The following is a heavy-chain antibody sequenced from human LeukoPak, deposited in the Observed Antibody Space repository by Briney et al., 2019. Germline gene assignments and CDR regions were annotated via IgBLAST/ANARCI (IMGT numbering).Heavy chain of an antibody. Sequence: GGSLRLSCAASVFTFSSYWMHWVRQAPGKGLVWVSRINSDGSSTYYADSVKGRFTISRDNARNTLYLQMNSLRAEDTAVYYCARDTKSSSWYYFDYWGQGTLVTVSS. CDR3: ARDTKSSSWYYFDY. V-gene: IGHV3-74*01. CDR1: VFTFSSYW. CDR2: INSDGSST. J-gene: IGHJ4*02. D-gene: IGHD6-13*01.